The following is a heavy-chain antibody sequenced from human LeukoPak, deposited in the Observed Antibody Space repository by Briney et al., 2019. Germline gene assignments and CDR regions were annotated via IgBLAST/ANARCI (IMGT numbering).Heavy chain of an antibody. D-gene: IGHD6-13*01. V-gene: IGHV3-74*01. CDR3: VRPGAAAGTWKFAY. Sequence: TGGSLRLSCSASGFTFSSYWMHWVRQVPGKGLVWVSRINSDGSSTNYADSVKGRFTISRDNAKNTLYLQMNSLRAEDTALYYCVRPGAAAGTWKFAYWGQGTLVTVSS. CDR2: INSDGSST. CDR1: GFTFSSYW. J-gene: IGHJ4*02.